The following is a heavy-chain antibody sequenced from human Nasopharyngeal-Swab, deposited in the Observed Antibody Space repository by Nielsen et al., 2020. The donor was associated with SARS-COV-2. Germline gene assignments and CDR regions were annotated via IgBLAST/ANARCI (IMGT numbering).Heavy chain of an antibody. CDR1: GFTFNSQT. V-gene: IGHV3-23*01. J-gene: IGHJ4*02. CDR3: AKVTTTVITRRFDY. CDR2: ITSNGADT. Sequence: GGSLRLSCAASGFTFNSQTMAWVRQVPGKGLEWVSAITSNGADTYYTDSVKGQFTISRDNFKNTLYLQINSLRAEDTAVYYCAKVTTTVITRRFDYWGQGTLVTVSS. D-gene: IGHD4-17*01.